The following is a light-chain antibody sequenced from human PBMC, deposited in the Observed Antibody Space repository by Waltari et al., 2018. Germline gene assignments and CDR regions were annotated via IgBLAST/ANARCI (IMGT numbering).Light chain of an antibody. Sequence: SYDLTQPPSVSVSPGQTASLTCSGNEFNKKYVSWYQQKPGQTPVLVIYQDTKRPSGIPERFSGSTSGNIATLTISGTQAMDEADYYCQAWDTSTAVVFGGGTKLTVL. V-gene: IGLV3-1*01. CDR2: QDT. J-gene: IGLJ3*02. CDR3: QAWDTSTAVV. CDR1: EFNKKY.